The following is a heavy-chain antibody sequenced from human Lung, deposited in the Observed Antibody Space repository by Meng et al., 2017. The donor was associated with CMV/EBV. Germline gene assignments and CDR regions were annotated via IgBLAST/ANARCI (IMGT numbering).Heavy chain of an antibody. CDR1: GFTFSNYH. V-gene: IGHV3-23*01. CDR2: ISGTSGTT. Sequence: SCAASGFTFSNYHMSWVRQAPGKGLEWVSTISGTSGTTYYADSVKGRFTISRDISTNTLYLQMNSLRDEDTALYCCAKDDDRRYYSMDVWGQGTTVTVSS. J-gene: IGHJ6*02. D-gene: IGHD1-1*01. CDR3: AKDDDRRYYSMDV.